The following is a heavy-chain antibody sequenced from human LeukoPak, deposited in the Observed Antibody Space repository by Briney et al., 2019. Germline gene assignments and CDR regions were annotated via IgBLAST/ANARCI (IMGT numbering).Heavy chain of an antibody. J-gene: IGHJ6*04. CDR1: GGSFSGYY. Sequence: SETLSLTCAVYGGSFSGYYWSWIRQPPGKGRDWIGEINHSGSTNYNPSLKSRVTISVDTSKNQFSLKLSSVTAADTAVYYCARGSGITMVRGVIVSGMDVWGKGTTVTVSS. CDR3: ARGSGITMVRGVIVSGMDV. V-gene: IGHV4-34*01. CDR2: INHSGST. D-gene: IGHD3-10*01.